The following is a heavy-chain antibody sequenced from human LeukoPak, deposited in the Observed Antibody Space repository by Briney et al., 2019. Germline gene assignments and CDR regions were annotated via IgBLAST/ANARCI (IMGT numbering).Heavy chain of an antibody. D-gene: IGHD6-13*01. J-gene: IGHJ5*02. CDR2: ISWNSGSI. CDR1: GFTLDDYA. Sequence: GGSLRLSCAASGFTLDDYAMHWVRQAPGKGLEWVSGISWNSGSIGYADSVKGRFTISRDNAKNSLYLQMNSLRAEDTALYYCAKDNLAAAGTNNWFDPWGQGTLVTVSS. V-gene: IGHV3-9*01. CDR3: AKDNLAAAGTNNWFDP.